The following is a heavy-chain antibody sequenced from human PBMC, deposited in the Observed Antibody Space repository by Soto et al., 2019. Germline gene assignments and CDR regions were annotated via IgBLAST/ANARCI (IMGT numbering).Heavy chain of an antibody. CDR3: ARDLRCSSTTCPADF. D-gene: IGHD2-2*01. V-gene: IGHV3-33*01. Sequence: LRLSCAASGFTFSTFGMHWVRQAPGKGLEWVAIIWYDGSNKYYGDSVKGRFTISRDNSKNTVYLQMNSLRAEDTAVYYCARDLRCSSTTCPADFWGQGTLVTVSS. CDR1: GFTFSTFG. CDR2: IWYDGSNK. J-gene: IGHJ4*02.